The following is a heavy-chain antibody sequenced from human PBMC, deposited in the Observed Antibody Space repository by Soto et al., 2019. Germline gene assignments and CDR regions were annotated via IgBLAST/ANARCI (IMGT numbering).Heavy chain of an antibody. Sequence: QITLKESGPTLVKPTQTLTLTCTFSGFSLSTSGVGVRWLRQTPGKALEWLALIYWDDDKRYSPSLKSRLTITKDTSKNQVVLTMTNMDPVDTATYYCAHSYSSSPSYYYDGMDVWGQGTTVTVSS. D-gene: IGHD6-13*01. CDR2: IYWDDDK. CDR1: GFSLSTSGVG. V-gene: IGHV2-5*02. CDR3: AHSYSSSPSYYYDGMDV. J-gene: IGHJ6*02.